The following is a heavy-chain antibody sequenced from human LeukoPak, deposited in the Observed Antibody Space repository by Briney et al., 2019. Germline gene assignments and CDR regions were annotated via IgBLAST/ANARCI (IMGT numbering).Heavy chain of an antibody. CDR2: IRFNGSNT. CDR3: AKAGGSSWAVLDY. V-gene: IGHV3-30*02. CDR1: GFTFSSNG. D-gene: IGHD6-13*01. J-gene: IGHJ4*02. Sequence: GGSLRLSCAASGFTFSSNGMHWVRQAPGKGLEWVAFIRFNGSNTYYADSVKGRLTISRDTSKNTLYLQMNSLRPEDTAVYYCAKAGGSSWAVLDYWGQGTLVTVSS.